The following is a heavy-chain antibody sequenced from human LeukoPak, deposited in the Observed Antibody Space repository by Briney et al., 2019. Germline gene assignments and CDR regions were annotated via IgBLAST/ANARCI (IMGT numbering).Heavy chain of an antibody. V-gene: IGHV3-48*03. CDR3: ARTVFWYYYMDV. J-gene: IGHJ6*03. CDR2: ISDSGSPI. CDR1: GFTFSSYE. D-gene: IGHD2-21*01. Sequence: PGGSLRLSCEASGFTFSSYEMNWVRQAPGKGLEWVSYISDSGSPIYYADSVKGRFTISRDNAKNSLYLQMNSLRAEDTAVYYCARTVFWYYYMDVWGKGTTVTISS.